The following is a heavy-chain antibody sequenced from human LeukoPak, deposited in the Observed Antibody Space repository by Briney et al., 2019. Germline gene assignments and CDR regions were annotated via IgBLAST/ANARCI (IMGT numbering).Heavy chain of an antibody. J-gene: IGHJ4*02. V-gene: IGHV3-23*01. CDR1: GFTFDDYG. D-gene: IGHD3-10*01. CDR2: ISGSGGST. Sequence: PGGSLRLSCAASGFTFDDYGMSWVRQAPGKGLEWVSAISGSGGSTYYADSVKGRFTISRDNSKNTLYLQMNSLRAEDTAVYHCARDVFGSPHSLDYWGQGTLVTVSS. CDR3: ARDVFGSPHSLDY.